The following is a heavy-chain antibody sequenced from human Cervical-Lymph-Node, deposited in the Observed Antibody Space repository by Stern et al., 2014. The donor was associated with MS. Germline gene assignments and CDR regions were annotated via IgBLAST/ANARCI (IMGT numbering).Heavy chain of an antibody. CDR1: GVTINTYA. V-gene: IGHV1-69*01. D-gene: IGHD4-23*01. CDR3: ARERGNTYGFDY. CDR2: IVPVFEKS. J-gene: IGHJ4*02. Sequence: VQLVESGAEVRKPGSSGKVSCRASGVTINTYAVSWVRQAPGKGLEWMGAIVPVFEKSKNAQRYQERVTITADESTSTVYMELSGITSEDTAVYYCARERGNTYGFDYWGQGTLVTVSS.